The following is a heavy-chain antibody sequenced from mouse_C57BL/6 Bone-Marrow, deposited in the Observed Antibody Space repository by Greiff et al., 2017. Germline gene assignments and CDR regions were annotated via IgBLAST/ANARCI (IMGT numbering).Heavy chain of an antibody. CDR3: ARWLLRFAY. J-gene: IGHJ3*01. D-gene: IGHD2-3*01. CDR2: IHPNSGST. CDR1: GYTFTSYW. Sequence: QVQLQQPGAELVKPGASVKLSCKASGYTFTSYWMPWVKRRPGQGLEWIGMIHPNSGSTNYNEKFKSKATLTVDKSSSTAYMQLSSLTSEDSAVYYCARWLLRFAYWGQGTLVTVSA. V-gene: IGHV1-64*01.